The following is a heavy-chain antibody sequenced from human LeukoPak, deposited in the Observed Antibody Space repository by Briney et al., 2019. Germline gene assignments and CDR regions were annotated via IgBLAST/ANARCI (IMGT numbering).Heavy chain of an antibody. Sequence: SETLSLTCTVSGGSISSYYWGWIRQPPGKGLEWIGYIYYSGSTNYNPSLKGRVTISVDTSKNQFSLKLSAVTAADTAVYYCASSFSYCSGGSCYYAFDIWGQGTMVTVSS. CDR3: ASSFSYCSGGSCYYAFDI. CDR1: GGSISSYY. J-gene: IGHJ3*02. V-gene: IGHV4-59*08. D-gene: IGHD2-15*01. CDR2: IYYSGST.